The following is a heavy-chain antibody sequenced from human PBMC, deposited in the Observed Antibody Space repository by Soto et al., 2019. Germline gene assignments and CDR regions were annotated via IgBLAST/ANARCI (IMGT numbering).Heavy chain of an antibody. CDR1: GFSLSTSGVG. Sequence: QITLKESGPTLVKPTQTLTLTCTFSGFSLSTSGVGVGWIRQPPGKALESLALIYWYDDKRYSPSLKSRLTITKDTSKNQVVLTMTNTDPVDTATYYCAHSLKADYGDYAPFDYWGQGTLVTVSS. V-gene: IGHV2-5*01. J-gene: IGHJ4*02. CDR2: IYWYDDK. CDR3: AHSLKADYGDYAPFDY. D-gene: IGHD4-17*01.